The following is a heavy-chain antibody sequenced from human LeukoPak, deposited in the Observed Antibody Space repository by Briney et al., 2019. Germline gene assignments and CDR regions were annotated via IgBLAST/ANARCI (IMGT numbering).Heavy chain of an antibody. J-gene: IGHJ4*02. Sequence: GGSLRLSCAASGFTFSSAEVNWVRQPPGKGLEWVSYIDGPGGTTYYADSVKGRFTISRDNSRDSVFLQMNSLRAEDTAVYYCARGLYCSSSSCYYFDNWGQGTLVTVSS. CDR3: ARGLYCSSSSCYYFDN. CDR2: IDGPGGTT. D-gene: IGHD2-2*01. CDR1: GFTFSSAE. V-gene: IGHV3-48*03.